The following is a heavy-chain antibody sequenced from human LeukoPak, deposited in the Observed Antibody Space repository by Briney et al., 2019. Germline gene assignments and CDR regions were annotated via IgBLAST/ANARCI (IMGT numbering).Heavy chain of an antibody. CDR2: INPNSGGT. CDR3: ARGAAVTTIDY. Sequence: ASVKVSCKASGYTFTGYYMHWVRQAPGQGLEWMGWINPNSGGTNHAQKFQGRVTMTRDTSISTAYMELTRLRSDDTAVYYCARGAAVTTIDYWGQGTLVTVSS. D-gene: IGHD5-12*01. J-gene: IGHJ4*02. CDR1: GYTFTGYY. V-gene: IGHV1-2*02.